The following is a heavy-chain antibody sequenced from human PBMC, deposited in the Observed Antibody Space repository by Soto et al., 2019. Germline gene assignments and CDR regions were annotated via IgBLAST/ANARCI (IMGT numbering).Heavy chain of an antibody. J-gene: IGHJ4*02. D-gene: IGHD2-21*02. Sequence: QVQLVQSGAEVKKPGASVKVSCKASGYTFTSYGISWVRQAPEQGLGWVGWISADNGNTNYASNLRGRVTMTTDTSTSTAYMELRGLRSDDTAVYYCARERAYCGGGCSGSTGDLFDYWGQGTLVTVSS. V-gene: IGHV1-18*04. CDR1: GYTFTSYG. CDR3: ARERAYCGGGCSGSTGDLFDY. CDR2: ISADNGNT.